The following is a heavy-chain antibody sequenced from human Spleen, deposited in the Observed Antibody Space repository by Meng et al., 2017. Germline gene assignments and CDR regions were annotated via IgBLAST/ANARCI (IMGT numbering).Heavy chain of an antibody. CDR2: ISRSGSTI. J-gene: IGHJ4*02. CDR1: GFTFSGSD. V-gene: IGHV3-48*03. Sequence: GESLKISCVVSGFTFSGSDVHWVRQASGKGLEWVSYISRSGSTIYYADSVKGRFTISRDNAKNSLYLQMNSLRAEDTAVYYCARAHFDSSDFPTYDFDYWGQGMLVTVSS. CDR3: ARAHFDSSDFPTYDFDY. D-gene: IGHD3-22*01.